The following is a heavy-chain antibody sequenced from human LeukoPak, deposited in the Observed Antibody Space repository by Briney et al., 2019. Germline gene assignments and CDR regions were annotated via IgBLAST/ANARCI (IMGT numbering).Heavy chain of an antibody. J-gene: IGHJ6*02. CDR3: ARDVKSSGYNYYGMDV. D-gene: IGHD6-19*01. V-gene: IGHV4-31*03. CDR1: GGSISSGVYY. Sequence: SQTLSLTCTVSGGSISSGVYYWTWLRQHPGRGLEWIGYIYYSGSTYYNPSLNSRVSISVDTSKNQFSLKVSSVTAADTAVYYCARDVKSSGYNYYGMDVWGQGTTVTVSS. CDR2: IYYSGST.